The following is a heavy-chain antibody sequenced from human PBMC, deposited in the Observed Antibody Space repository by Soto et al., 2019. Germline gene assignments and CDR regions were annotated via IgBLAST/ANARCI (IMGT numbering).Heavy chain of an antibody. CDR2: IYYSGST. V-gene: IGHV4-31*03. CDR1: GGSISSGGYY. D-gene: IGHD2-8*01. Sequence: KPSETLSLTCTVSGGSISSGGYYWSWIRQHPGKGLEWIGYIYYSGSTYYNPSLKSRVTISVDTSKNQFSLKLSSVTAADTAVYYCARDGLYCTNGVCHGGGYYYYGMDVWGQGTTVTVSS. J-gene: IGHJ6*02. CDR3: ARDGLYCTNGVCHGGGYYYYGMDV.